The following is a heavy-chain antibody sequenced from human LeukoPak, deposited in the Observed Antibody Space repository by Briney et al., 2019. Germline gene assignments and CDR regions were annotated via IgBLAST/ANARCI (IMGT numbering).Heavy chain of an antibody. J-gene: IGHJ4*02. CDR3: ARETRDYYGSGSYYKGPLDY. CDR2: IYTSGST. D-gene: IGHD3-10*01. Sequence: SETLSLTCTVSGGSISSYYWSWIRQPAGKGLEWIGRIYTSGSTNYNPSLKSRVTMSVDTSKNQFSLKLSSVTAADTAVYYCARETRDYYGSGSYYKGPLDYWGQGTLVTVSS. CDR1: GGSISSYY. V-gene: IGHV4-4*07.